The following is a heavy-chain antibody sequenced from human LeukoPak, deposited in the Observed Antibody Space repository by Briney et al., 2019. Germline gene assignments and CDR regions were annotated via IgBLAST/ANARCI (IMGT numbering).Heavy chain of an antibody. J-gene: IGHJ3*02. Sequence: GGSLRLSCAASGFTFSDYYMRWIRQAPGRGLEGVWYISSSGSTIYYADSVRGRFTISRDNAKNSLYLPMNSLRAEDTAGYYCATEGRVVAPSGAFDIWGQGTMVTVSS. CDR2: ISSSGSTI. CDR3: ATEGRVVAPSGAFDI. D-gene: IGHD2-15*01. V-gene: IGHV3-11*01. CDR1: GFTFSDYY.